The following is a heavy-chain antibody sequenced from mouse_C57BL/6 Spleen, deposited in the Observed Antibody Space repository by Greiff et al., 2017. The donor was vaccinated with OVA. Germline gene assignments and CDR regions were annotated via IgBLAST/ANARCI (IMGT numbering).Heavy chain of an antibody. CDR2: IYPGSGST. CDR3: ARSGYDYVYAMDY. D-gene: IGHD2-4*01. Sequence: QVQLQQPGAELVKPGASVKMSCKASGYTFTSYWITWVKQRPGQGLEWIGDIYPGSGSTNYNEKFKSKATLTVDTSSSTAYMQLSSLTSEDSAVYYCARSGYDYVYAMDYWGQGTSVTVSS. J-gene: IGHJ4*01. V-gene: IGHV1-55*01. CDR1: GYTFTSYW.